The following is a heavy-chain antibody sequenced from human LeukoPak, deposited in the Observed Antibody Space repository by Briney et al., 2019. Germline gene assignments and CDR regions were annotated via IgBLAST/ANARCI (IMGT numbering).Heavy chain of an antibody. D-gene: IGHD6-13*01. CDR1: GFPFSNYE. CDR3: ARARIAAPHLDY. J-gene: IGHJ4*02. V-gene: IGHV3-48*03. CDR2: IGDHGKGR. Sequence: TGGSLRLSCAASGFPFSNYEMNWVRQTPGKGLEWVSYIGDHGKGRNYVDSVEGRFTISRENAKNSLYPQMKSLRVEDRAVFLCARARIAAPHLDYWGQGTLVTVSS.